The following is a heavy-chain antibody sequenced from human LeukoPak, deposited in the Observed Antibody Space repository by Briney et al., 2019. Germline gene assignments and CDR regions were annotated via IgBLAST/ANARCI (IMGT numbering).Heavy chain of an antibody. V-gene: IGHV3-30-3*01. CDR2: ISYDGSNK. D-gene: IGHD6-19*01. J-gene: IGHJ4*02. Sequence: PGGSLRLSCAASGFTFSSYAMHWVRQAPGKGLEWVAVISYDGSNKYYADSVKGRFTISRDNSKNTLYLQMNSLRAEDTAVYYCATDETSGWYFYSVDYWGQGTLVTVSS. CDR3: ATDETSGWYFYSVDY. CDR1: GFTFSSYA.